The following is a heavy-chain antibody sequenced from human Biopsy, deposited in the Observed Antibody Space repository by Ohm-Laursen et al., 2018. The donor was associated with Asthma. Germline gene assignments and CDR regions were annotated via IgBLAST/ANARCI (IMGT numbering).Heavy chain of an antibody. CDR3: AKDFRGIAVAGDRGFDY. CDR2: ITGSGGTT. J-gene: IGHJ4*02. D-gene: IGHD6-19*01. V-gene: IGHV3-23*01. Sequence: SLRLSCTAFGFTFSSSAMSWVRQAPGKGLERVSAITGSGGTTYYADSVRGRFTIPRNNSKSTLFLQMDSLSAEDTAVYYCAKDFRGIAVAGDRGFDYWGQGTLVTVSS. CDR1: GFTFSSSA.